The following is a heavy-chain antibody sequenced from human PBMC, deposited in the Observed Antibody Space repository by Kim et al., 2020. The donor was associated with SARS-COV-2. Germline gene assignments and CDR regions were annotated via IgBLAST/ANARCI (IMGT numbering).Heavy chain of an antibody. CDR3: ARRSSVLLWFGESNWFDP. D-gene: IGHD3-10*01. CDR2: IYYSGST. J-gene: IGHJ5*02. V-gene: IGHV4-39*01. Sequence: SETLSLTCTVSGGSISSSSYYWGWIRQPPGKGLEWIGSIYYSGSTYYNPSLKSRVTISVDTSNNQFSLKLSSVTAADTAVYYCARRSSVLLWFGESNWFDPWGQGTLVTVSS. CDR1: GGSISSSSYY.